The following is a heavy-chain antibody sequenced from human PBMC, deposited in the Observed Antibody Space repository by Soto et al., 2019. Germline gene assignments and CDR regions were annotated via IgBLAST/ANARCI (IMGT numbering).Heavy chain of an antibody. J-gene: IGHJ5*02. CDR3: ARGAAAAFNWFDP. CDR2: IIPIFGTA. D-gene: IGHD6-13*01. V-gene: IGHV1-69*01. Sequence: VQLLESGGGLVQPGGSLRLSCVASGFTFSSYAISWVRQAPGQGLEWMGGIIPIFGTANYAQKFQGRVTITADESTSTAYMELSSLRSEDTAVYYCARGAAAAFNWFDPWGQGTLVTVSS. CDR1: GFTFSSYA.